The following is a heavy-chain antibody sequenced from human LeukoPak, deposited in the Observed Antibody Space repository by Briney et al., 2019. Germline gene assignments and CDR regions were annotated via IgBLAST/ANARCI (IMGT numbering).Heavy chain of an antibody. J-gene: IGHJ4*02. D-gene: IGHD3-10*01. CDR3: ARGGRPDY. CDR2: INHNGNVN. V-gene: IGHV3-7*01. CDR1: GFTFSNFW. Sequence: PGGSLRLSCTASGFTFSNFWMNWARQAPGKGLEWVASINHNGNVNYYVDSVKGRFTISRDNAKNSLYLQMSNLRAEDTAVYYCARGGRPDYWGQGTLVTVSS.